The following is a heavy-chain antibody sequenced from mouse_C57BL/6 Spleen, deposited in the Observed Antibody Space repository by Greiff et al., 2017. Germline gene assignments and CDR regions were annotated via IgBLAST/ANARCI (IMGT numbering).Heavy chain of an antibody. V-gene: IGHV5-6*01. CDR3: ARQGGDDGGFAY. J-gene: IGHJ3*01. CDR2: ISSGGSYT. Sequence: EVKLMESGGDLVKPGGSLKLSCAASGFTFSSYGMSWVRQTPDKRLEWVATISSGGSYTYYPDSVKGRFTISRDNAKNTLYLQMSSLKAEDTAMYYCARQGGDDGGFAYWGQGTLVTVSA. CDR1: GFTFSSYG.